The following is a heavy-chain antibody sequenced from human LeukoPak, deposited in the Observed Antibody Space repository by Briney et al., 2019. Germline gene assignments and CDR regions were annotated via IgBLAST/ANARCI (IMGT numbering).Heavy chain of an antibody. V-gene: IGHV4-59*01. CDR3: ASQSLLDAFDI. J-gene: IGHJ3*02. Sequence: SETLSLTCTVSGASISTFYWDWIRQPPGKGLEWIGYISNSGSTNYNPSLKSRVTISVDTSKNQFSLKLTSVTAADTAVYYCASQSLLDAFDIWGQGTMVTVS. CDR2: ISNSGST. CDR1: GASISTFY.